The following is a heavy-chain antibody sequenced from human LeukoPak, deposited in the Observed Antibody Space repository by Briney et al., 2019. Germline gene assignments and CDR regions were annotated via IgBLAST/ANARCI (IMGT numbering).Heavy chain of an antibody. V-gene: IGHV1-2*02. CDR3: ARTYYYDSSGYSIWGYYYYYMDV. CDR2: INPNSGGT. D-gene: IGHD3-22*01. CDR1: GYTFTGYY. J-gene: IGHJ6*03. Sequence: GASVKVSCKASGYTFTGYYMHWVRQAPGQGLEWMGWINPNSGGTNYAQKFQGRVTITRNTSISTAYMELSSLRSEDTAVYYCARTYYYDSSGYSIWGYYYYYMDVWGKGTTVTVSS.